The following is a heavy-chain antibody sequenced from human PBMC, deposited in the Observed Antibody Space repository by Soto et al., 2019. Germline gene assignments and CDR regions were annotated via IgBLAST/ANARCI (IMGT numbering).Heavy chain of an antibody. V-gene: IGHV2-5*01. Sequence: QFTLKESGPTLVKPTQTLTLTCTFYGFSLSTTGVGVAWIRQPPGKALKWLALIYWNDYKRYSPSLESRLSIPKETTKQRVFLKVTYMDAVNTATYYCAILKVASLERTGAEGYWGQGTLVIASS. J-gene: IGHJ4*02. CDR2: IYWNDYK. CDR1: GFSLSTTGVG. D-gene: IGHD2-15*01. CDR3: AILKVASLERTGAEGY.